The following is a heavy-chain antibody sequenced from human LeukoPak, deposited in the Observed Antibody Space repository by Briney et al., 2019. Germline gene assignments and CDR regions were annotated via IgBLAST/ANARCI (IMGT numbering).Heavy chain of an antibody. Sequence: GGSLRLSCEASGFIFSSYAMSWVRQAPGKGLEWVSVISGSGVNTFYADSVKGRFSISRDNSENTLFLQMNSLRAEDTAVYYCAKSLRGELILRGQGTLVTVSS. CDR1: GFIFSSYA. D-gene: IGHD3-16*01. CDR2: ISGSGVNT. J-gene: IGHJ4*02. CDR3: AKSLRGELIL. V-gene: IGHV3-23*01.